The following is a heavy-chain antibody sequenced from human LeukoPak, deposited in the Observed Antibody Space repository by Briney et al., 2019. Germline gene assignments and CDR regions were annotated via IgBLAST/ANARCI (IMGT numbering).Heavy chain of an antibody. Sequence: SVKVSCKASGGTFSSYAISWVRQAPGQGLEWMGGIIPIFGTANYAQKFQGRVTITADESTSTAYMELSSLRSEDTAMYYCATNFDWLLPFDYWGQGTLVTVSS. CDR1: GGTFSSYA. J-gene: IGHJ4*02. V-gene: IGHV1-69*13. CDR2: IIPIFGTA. D-gene: IGHD3-9*01. CDR3: ATNFDWLLPFDY.